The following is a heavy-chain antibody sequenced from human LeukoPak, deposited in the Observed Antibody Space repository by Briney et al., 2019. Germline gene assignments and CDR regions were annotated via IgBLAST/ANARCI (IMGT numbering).Heavy chain of an antibody. CDR2: ISDSGGST. J-gene: IGHJ4*02. V-gene: IGHV3-23*01. D-gene: IGHD5-18*01. CDR3: AKDSGYSYGYMEYFDY. Sequence: PGGSLRLSCAVSGFTFSSYAMSWVRQAPGKGLEWVSAISDSGGSTCNADSVKGRFTISRDNSKNTLYLQMNSLRAEDTAVYYCAKDSGYSYGYMEYFDYWGQGTLVTVSS. CDR1: GFTFSSYA.